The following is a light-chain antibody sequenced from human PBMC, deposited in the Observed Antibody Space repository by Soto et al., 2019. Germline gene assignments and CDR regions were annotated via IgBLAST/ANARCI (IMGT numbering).Light chain of an antibody. CDR2: AAS. V-gene: IGKV1-39*01. Sequence: DIQMTQSPSSLSASVGDRVTITCRASQSISTYLTWYQQKPGKAPKLLIYAASTLQGGVPSRFSGSGYGTDFTLTVSNLQPEDFATYYCQQSYSIPWTFGQGTKVDI. J-gene: IGKJ1*01. CDR3: QQSYSIPWT. CDR1: QSISTY.